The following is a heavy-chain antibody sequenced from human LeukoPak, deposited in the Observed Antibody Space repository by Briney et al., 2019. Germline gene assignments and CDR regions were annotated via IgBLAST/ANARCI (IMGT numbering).Heavy chain of an antibody. CDR1: GGSISSGGHY. Sequence: SQTLSLTCTVSGGSISSGGHYWSWIRQHPGKGLEWIGYIYYSGSTYYNPSLKSRVTISVDTSKNQFSLKLSSVTAADTAVYYCARGSLERRGGPLNWFDPWGQGTLVTVSS. CDR2: IYYSGST. J-gene: IGHJ5*02. V-gene: IGHV4-31*03. D-gene: IGHD1-1*01. CDR3: ARGSLERRGGPLNWFDP.